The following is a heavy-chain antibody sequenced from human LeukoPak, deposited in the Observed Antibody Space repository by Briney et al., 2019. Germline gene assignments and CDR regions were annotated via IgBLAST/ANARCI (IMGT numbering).Heavy chain of an antibody. J-gene: IGHJ4*02. D-gene: IGHD4-17*01. Sequence: TGGSLRLSCAASGFTFSSYGMHWVRQAPGKGLEWVAFIRYDGSNKYHADSVKGRFTISRDNSKNTLYLQMNSLRAEDTAVYYCAKDPTVTTAFGEYYFDYWGQGTLVTVSS. CDR1: GFTFSSYG. CDR3: AKDPTVTTAFGEYYFDY. V-gene: IGHV3-30*02. CDR2: IRYDGSNK.